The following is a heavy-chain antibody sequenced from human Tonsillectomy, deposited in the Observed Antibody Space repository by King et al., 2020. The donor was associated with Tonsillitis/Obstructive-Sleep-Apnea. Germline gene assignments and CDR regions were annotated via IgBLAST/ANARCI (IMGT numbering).Heavy chain of an antibody. Sequence: VQLVESGAEVKKPGSSVKVSCKASGGTFSSYAISWVRQAPGQGLEWMGGIIPILGIANYAQKFQGRVTITADKSKSTAYMELSSLRYEDTAVYYCARDPEYYYDSSGYYSNYYFDSWGQGTLVTVSS. V-gene: IGHV1-69*10. CDR3: ARDPEYYYDSSGYYSNYYFDS. J-gene: IGHJ4*02. D-gene: IGHD3-22*01. CDR2: IIPILGIA. CDR1: GGTFSSYA.